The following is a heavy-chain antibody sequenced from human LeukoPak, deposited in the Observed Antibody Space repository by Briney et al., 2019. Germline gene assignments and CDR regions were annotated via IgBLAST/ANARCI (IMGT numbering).Heavy chain of an antibody. CDR1: GFNFSDYY. V-gene: IGHV3-11*01. J-gene: IGHJ6*02. CDR2: ISSCGSTI. D-gene: IGHD4-23*01. CDR3: ARDRVYYGGTDYYYYYGMDV. Sequence: GESLRLSCSASGFNFSDYYMSWIRQAPGKGLEWVSYISSCGSTIYYADSVKGRFTISKDNAKNSLYLQMNSLRAEDTAVYYCARDRVYYGGTDYYYYYGMDVWGQGTTVTVSS.